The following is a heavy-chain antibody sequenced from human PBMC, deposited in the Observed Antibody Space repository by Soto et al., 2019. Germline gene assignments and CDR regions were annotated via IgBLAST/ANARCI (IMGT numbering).Heavy chain of an antibody. D-gene: IGHD6-13*01. V-gene: IGHV3-23*01. CDR2: ISGSGGST. Sequence: PGGSLRLSCAASGFTFSSYAMSWVRQAPGKGLEWVSAISGSGGSTYYADSVKGRFTISRDNSKNTLYLQMNSLRAEDTAVYYCAKDGEQPSWYSISWYSKRYNRLDPRGQGTLVPVSS. CDR3: AKDGEQPSWYSISWYSKRYNRLDP. CDR1: GFTFSSYA. J-gene: IGHJ5*02.